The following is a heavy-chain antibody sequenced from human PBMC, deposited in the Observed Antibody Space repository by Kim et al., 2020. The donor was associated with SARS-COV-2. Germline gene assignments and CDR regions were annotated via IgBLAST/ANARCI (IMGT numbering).Heavy chain of an antibody. V-gene: IGHV4-39*01. Sequence: KFSTPSLKRRVTMSADPSKNEFSLRVSAVTAAETAVYYCARIYSSYFCLDVWGKGTSVTVSS. CDR3: ARIYSSYFCLDV. CDR2: K. J-gene: IGHJ6*04. D-gene: IGHD2-15*01.